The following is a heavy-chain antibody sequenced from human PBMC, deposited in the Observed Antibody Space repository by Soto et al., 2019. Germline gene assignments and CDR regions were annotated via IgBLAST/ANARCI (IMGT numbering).Heavy chain of an antibody. CDR3: ARADPDASVGY. J-gene: IGHJ4*02. CDR2: ISYTGST. D-gene: IGHD2-15*01. V-gene: IGHV4-59*01. CDR1: GGSMSSYY. Sequence: SETLSLTCTVSGGSMSSYYWTWLRQSPGRGLEWIGYISYTGSTYYNPSLKSRVTISADTSKNQFSLRMNSMIAADTAVYYCARADPDASVGYWGQGTLVTVS.